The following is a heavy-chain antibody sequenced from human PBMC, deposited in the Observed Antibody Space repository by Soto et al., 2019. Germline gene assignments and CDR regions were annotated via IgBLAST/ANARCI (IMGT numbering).Heavy chain of an antibody. D-gene: IGHD2-8*01. CDR3: ARDGGVLMVYAAFDY. CDR2: ISPYNGNT. CDR1: GYAFTNYG. J-gene: IGHJ4*02. Sequence: QVQLVQSGAEVKKPGASVKVSCKASGYAFTNYGFSWVRQAPGQGLEWMGWISPYNGNTDYAQKLQGRFTMTTDTSTNTAYMELRSLRSDDTAVYYCARDGGVLMVYAAFDYWGQGTLVTVSS. V-gene: IGHV1-18*01.